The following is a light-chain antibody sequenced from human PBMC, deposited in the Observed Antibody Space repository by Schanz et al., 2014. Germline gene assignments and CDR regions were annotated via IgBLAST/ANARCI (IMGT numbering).Light chain of an antibody. J-gene: IGLJ3*02. Sequence: QSALTQPASVSGSPGQSITISCTGTSSDVGNYGLVSWYQLHPGKAPKLIIYEGSQRPSTVSNRFSGSKSDNTASLTISGLQTEDEAHYYCSSYTSSSTPWVFGGGTKLTVL. CDR1: SSDVGNYGL. CDR3: SSYTSSSTPWV. CDR2: EGS. V-gene: IGLV2-14*02.